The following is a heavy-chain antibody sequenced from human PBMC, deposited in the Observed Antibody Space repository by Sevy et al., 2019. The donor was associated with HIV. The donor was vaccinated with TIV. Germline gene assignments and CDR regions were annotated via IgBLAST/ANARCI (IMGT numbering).Heavy chain of an antibody. V-gene: IGHV3-66*01. D-gene: IGHD3-3*01. Sequence: GGSLRLSCAASGFTVSSNYMSWVRQAPGKGLEWVSVIYSGGSTYYEDSVKGRFTISRDNSKNTLYLQMNSLRAEDTGMYYCARDREEYYDFRGAFDIWGQGTMVTVSS. CDR1: GFTVSSNY. CDR3: ARDREEYYDFRGAFDI. J-gene: IGHJ3*02. CDR2: IYSGGST.